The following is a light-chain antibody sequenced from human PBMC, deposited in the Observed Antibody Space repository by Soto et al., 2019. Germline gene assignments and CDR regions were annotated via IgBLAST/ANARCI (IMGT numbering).Light chain of an antibody. Sequence: DIPMTQSPSTLSASVGDRVTITCRASQSISSWLAWYQQKPGKAPKLLIYKASTLESGVPSRFSGSGSGTDFTLTISSLQPDDFAPYYCQQSFTFGPGTKVDIK. CDR1: QSISSW. CDR2: KAS. CDR3: QQSFT. V-gene: IGKV1-5*03. J-gene: IGKJ3*01.